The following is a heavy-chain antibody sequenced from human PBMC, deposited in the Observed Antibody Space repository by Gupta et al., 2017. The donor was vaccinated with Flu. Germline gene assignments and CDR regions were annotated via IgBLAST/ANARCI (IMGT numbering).Heavy chain of an antibody. CDR3: ASPGSYIVGDARDAFDI. CDR2: INHSGST. J-gene: IGHJ3*02. D-gene: IGHD1-26*01. Sequence: QVQLQQWGAGLLKPSETLSLTCAVYGGSFSGYYWRWIRQPPGKGLEWIGEINHSGSTNYNPSLKSRVTISVDTSKNQFSLKLSSVTAADTAVYYCASPGSYIVGDARDAFDIWGQGTMVTVSS. CDR1: GGSFSGYY. V-gene: IGHV4-34*01.